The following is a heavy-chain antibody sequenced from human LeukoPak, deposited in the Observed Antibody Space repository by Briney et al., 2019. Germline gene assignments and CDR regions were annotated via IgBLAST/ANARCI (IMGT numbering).Heavy chain of an antibody. V-gene: IGHV5-51*01. CDR2: IYPGDSDT. CDR1: GYSFTSYW. D-gene: IGHD6-13*01. Sequence: GESLKISCKGSGYSFTSYWIGWVRQMPGKGLEWMGIIYPGDSDTRYSPSFQGQVTISVDKTVSIAYLQWSSLKASDTAMYYCAGLYRSTSGGDYWGQGTLVTVSS. CDR3: AGLYRSTSGGDY. J-gene: IGHJ4*02.